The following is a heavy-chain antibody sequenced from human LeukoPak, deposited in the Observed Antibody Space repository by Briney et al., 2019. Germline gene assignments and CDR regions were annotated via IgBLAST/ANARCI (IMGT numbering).Heavy chain of an antibody. V-gene: IGHV1-18*01. CDR3: ARDDNSSWYYYYYGMDV. J-gene: IGHJ6*02. CDR2: ISAYNGNT. CDR1: GYTFTSYG. D-gene: IGHD6-13*01. Sequence: ASVKVSCKASGYTFTSYGISWVRQAPGQGLEWMGWISAYNGNTNYAQKLQGRVTMTTDTSTSTAYMELRSLRSDDTAADYCARDDNSSWYYYYYGMDVWGQGTTVTVSS.